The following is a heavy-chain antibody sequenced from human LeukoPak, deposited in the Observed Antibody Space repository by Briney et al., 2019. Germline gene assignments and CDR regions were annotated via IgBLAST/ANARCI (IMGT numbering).Heavy chain of an antibody. CDR2: IWYDGSNK. CDR3: ARARGWQPNYYYYYMDV. D-gene: IGHD2-15*01. V-gene: IGHV3-33*07. CDR1: GFTFNSYA. Sequence: PGGSLRLSCIPSGFTFNSYAMFWVRQAPGKGLEWVSLIWYDGSNKYYADSMKGRFTISRDNSKNTLFLQMNSLRAEDTAVYYCARARGWQPNYYYYYMDVWGTGTTVTVSS. J-gene: IGHJ6*03.